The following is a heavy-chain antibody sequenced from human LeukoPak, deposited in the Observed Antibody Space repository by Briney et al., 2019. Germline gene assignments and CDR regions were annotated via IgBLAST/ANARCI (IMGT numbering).Heavy chain of an antibody. CDR1: GGSISISSYY. CDR3: ARDSKFGTYFDY. J-gene: IGHJ4*02. D-gene: IGHD3-16*01. Sequence: PSETLSLTCTVSGGSISISSYYWGWIRQPPGKGLEWIGSIYYSGSTYYNPSLKSRVTISVDTSKNQFSLKLSSVTAADTAVYYCARDSKFGTYFDYWGQGTLVTVSS. CDR2: IYYSGST. V-gene: IGHV4-39*07.